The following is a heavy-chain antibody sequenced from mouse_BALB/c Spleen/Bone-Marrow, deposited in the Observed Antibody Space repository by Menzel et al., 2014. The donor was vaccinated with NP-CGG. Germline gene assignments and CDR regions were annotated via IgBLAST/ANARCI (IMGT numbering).Heavy chain of an antibody. J-gene: IGHJ3*01. CDR1: GYTFTDYN. V-gene: IGHV1S29*02. D-gene: IGHD2-3*01. Sequence: VQLQQSGPELVKPGASVKISCKASGYTFTDYNMHWVKQSHGRSLEWIGYIYPYNGGTGYNQKFKSKATLTVDNSSSTAYMELRSLTSEDSAVYYCARGWSLSWFAYWGQGTLVTVSA. CDR2: IYPYNGGT. CDR3: ARGWSLSWFAY.